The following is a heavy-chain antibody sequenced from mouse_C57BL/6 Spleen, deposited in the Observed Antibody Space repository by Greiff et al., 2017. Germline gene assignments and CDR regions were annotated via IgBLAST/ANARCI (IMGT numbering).Heavy chain of an antibody. CDR2: INPNSGGT. D-gene: IGHD1-1*01. V-gene: IGHV1-26*01. CDR1: GYTFTDYY. Sequence: VHLQQSGAELVKPGASVKISCKASGYTFTDYYMNWVKQSHGKGLEWIGDINPNSGGTSYNQKFKGKATLSVDKSSSTAYMELRSLTSEDSAVYYCARWGTTGGAGYWYFDVWGTGTTVTVAS. CDR3: ARWGTTGGAGYWYFDV. J-gene: IGHJ1*03.